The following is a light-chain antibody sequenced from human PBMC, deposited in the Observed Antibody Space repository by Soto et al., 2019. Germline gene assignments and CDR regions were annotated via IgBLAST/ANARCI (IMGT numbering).Light chain of an antibody. CDR3: QQSLSMPFT. Sequence: DIQMTQSPSSLSASVGDRVTITCRASQSISSYLTWYQQKPGKAPKLLIYASSFLQSGVPSRFSGSGSGTDFTLTISSLQPEDFATYYCQQSLSMPFTFGPGTKVDIK. J-gene: IGKJ3*01. V-gene: IGKV1-39*01. CDR1: QSISSY. CDR2: ASS.